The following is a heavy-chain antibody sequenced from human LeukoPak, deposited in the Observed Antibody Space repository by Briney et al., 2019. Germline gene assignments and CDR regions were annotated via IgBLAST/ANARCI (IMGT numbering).Heavy chain of an antibody. J-gene: IGHJ3*02. CDR2: VFYSGTT. CDR1: GASISSHY. Sequence: PSETLSLTCTVSGASISSHYWTWIRQSPGKRLEWIGYVFYSGTTSYSPSLSSRVTISIDTSKNQFSLKLSSVTAADTAVYFCARHVGFFDAFDIWGQGTMVTVSS. CDR3: ARHVGFFDAFDI. D-gene: IGHD3-3*01. V-gene: IGHV4-59*08.